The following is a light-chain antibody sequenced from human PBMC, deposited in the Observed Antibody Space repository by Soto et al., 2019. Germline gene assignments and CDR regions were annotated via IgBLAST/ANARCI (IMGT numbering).Light chain of an antibody. V-gene: IGKV1-27*01. CDR3: QKYNSAPPLT. J-gene: IGKJ4*01. CDR1: QGISNY. CDR2: AAS. Sequence: DIQMTQSPSSLSASVGARVTMTCRASQGISNYLAWYQQKPGKVPKLLIYAASTLQSGVPSRFSGSGSGTDFTLTISSLQPEDVATYYCQKYNSAPPLTFGGGTKVEIK.